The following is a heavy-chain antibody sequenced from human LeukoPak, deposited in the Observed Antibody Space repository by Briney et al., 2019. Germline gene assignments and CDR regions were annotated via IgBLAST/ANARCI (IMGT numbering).Heavy chain of an antibody. V-gene: IGHV1-2*02. CDR1: GYTFTGYY. CDR3: ARDSGSYFLGNAFDI. J-gene: IGHJ3*02. Sequence: ASVKVSCKASGYTFTGYYMHWVRQAPGQGLEWMGWINPNSGGTNYAQKFQGRVTMTRDTSISTAYMELSRLRSDDTAVYYCARDSGSYFLGNAFDIWGQGTMVTVSS. D-gene: IGHD1-26*01. CDR2: INPNSGGT.